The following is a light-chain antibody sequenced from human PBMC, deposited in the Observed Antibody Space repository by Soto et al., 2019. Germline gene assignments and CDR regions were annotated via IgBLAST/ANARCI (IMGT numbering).Light chain of an antibody. CDR2: EVS. CDR1: SSDVGGYDY. CDR3: SSYTRTLTLV. Sequence: QSALTQPASVSGSPGQSITISCTGSSSDVGGYDYVSWYQQLPGKAPKLMIPEVSNRPSGVSDRFSGSKSDNTASLTISGLQAEDEADYYCSSYTRTLTLVFGTGTKVTVL. V-gene: IGLV2-14*01. J-gene: IGLJ1*01.